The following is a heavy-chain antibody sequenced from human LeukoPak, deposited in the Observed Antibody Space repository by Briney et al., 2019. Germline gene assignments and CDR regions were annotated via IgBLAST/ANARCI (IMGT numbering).Heavy chain of an antibody. CDR1: GFTFSSYA. D-gene: IGHD5-18*01. Sequence: GGSLRLSCAASGFTFSSYAMHWVRQAPGKGLGWVANIKQDGSEKNYVDSVKGRFSISRDNAKNSVYLQMNSLRPEDTAVYYCVRVAYSYGYYNDYWGQGTLVTVSS. CDR2: IKQDGSEK. V-gene: IGHV3-7*01. J-gene: IGHJ4*02. CDR3: VRVAYSYGYYNDY.